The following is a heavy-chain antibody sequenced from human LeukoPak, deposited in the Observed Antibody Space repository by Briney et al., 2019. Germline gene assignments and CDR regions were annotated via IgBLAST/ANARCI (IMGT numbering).Heavy chain of an antibody. D-gene: IGHD6-13*01. Sequence: GGSLRLSCAASGFTFSIYWMSWVRQAPGKGLEWVANIKQDGSEKYYVDSVKGRFTMSRDNAKNSLYLQMNSPRAEDTAVFYCARDGRGISAAGSPCGMDVWGQGTTVTVSS. CDR3: ARDGRGISAAGSPCGMDV. CDR1: GFTFSIYW. V-gene: IGHV3-7*01. J-gene: IGHJ6*02. CDR2: IKQDGSEK.